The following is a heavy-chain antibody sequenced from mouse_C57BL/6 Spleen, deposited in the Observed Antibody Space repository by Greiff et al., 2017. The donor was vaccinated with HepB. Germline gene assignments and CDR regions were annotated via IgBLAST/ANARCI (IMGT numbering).Heavy chain of an antibody. CDR1: GYTFTDYY. V-gene: IGHV1-26*01. J-gene: IGHJ2*01. D-gene: IGHD1-1*01. CDR2: INPNNGGT. CDR3: ARGGITTVVAPPDY. Sequence: VQLQQSGPELVKPGASVKISCKASGYTFTDYYMNWVKQSHGKSLEWIGDINPNNGGTSYNQKFKGKATLTVDKSSSTAYMELRSLTSADSAVYYCARGGITTVVAPPDYWGQGTTLTVSS.